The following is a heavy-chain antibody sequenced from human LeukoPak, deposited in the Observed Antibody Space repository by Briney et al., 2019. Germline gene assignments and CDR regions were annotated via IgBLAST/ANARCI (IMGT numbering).Heavy chain of an antibody. J-gene: IGHJ4*02. CDR1: GDSISSGDYY. V-gene: IGHV4-39*01. CDR3: ARHQRQGWYSSSFDY. D-gene: IGHD6-13*01. Sequence: PSQTLSLTCTVSGDSISSGDYYWGWIRQPTGKGLEWIGSIYYSGSTYYNPSLKSRVTIAVDTSKNQFSLKLSSVTAADTAVYYCARHQRQGWYSSSFDYWGQGTLVTVSS. CDR2: IYYSGST.